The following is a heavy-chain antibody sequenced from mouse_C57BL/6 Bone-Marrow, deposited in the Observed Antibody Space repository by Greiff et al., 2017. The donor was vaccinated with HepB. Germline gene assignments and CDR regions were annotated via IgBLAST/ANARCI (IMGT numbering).Heavy chain of an antibody. CDR3: ARSLYYYGSPNYYAMDY. CDR1: GFTFTDYY. V-gene: IGHV7-3*01. D-gene: IGHD1-1*01. Sequence: EVQLVESGGGLVQPGGSLSLSCAASGFTFTDYYMSWVRQPPGKALEWLGFIRNKANGYTTEYSASVKGRFTISRDNSQSILYLQMNALRAEDSATYYCARSLYYYGSPNYYAMDYWGQGTSVTVSS. J-gene: IGHJ4*01. CDR2: IRNKANGYTT.